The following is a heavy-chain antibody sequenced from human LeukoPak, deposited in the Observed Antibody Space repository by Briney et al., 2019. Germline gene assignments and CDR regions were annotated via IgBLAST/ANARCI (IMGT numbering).Heavy chain of an antibody. Sequence: PGGSLRLSCAPSGFILSDYWTHWVRQAPGEGLMWVSRMVSEGSCTTYADSVKGRFTISRDNDKNTLYLQINSLRAEDTAVYYCARAIYRSDGSGYYSFVHFDYWGQGTLVTVSS. D-gene: IGHD3-22*01. CDR1: GFILSDYW. CDR3: ARAIYRSDGSGYYSFVHFDY. V-gene: IGHV3-74*01. J-gene: IGHJ4*02. CDR2: MVSEGSCT.